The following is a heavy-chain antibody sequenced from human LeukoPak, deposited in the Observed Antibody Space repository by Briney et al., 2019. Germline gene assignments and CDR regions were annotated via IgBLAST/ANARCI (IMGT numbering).Heavy chain of an antibody. D-gene: IGHD1-26*01. Sequence: ASVKVSCKASGYTFTSYYMHWVRQAPGQGLEWMGIINPSGGSTGYAQKFQGRVTMTRDMSTSTVYMELSSLRSEDTAVYYCASGLVGATTTALNWFDPWGQGTLVTVSS. CDR3: ASGLVGATTTALNWFDP. CDR2: INPSGGST. J-gene: IGHJ5*02. V-gene: IGHV1-46*01. CDR1: GYTFTSYY.